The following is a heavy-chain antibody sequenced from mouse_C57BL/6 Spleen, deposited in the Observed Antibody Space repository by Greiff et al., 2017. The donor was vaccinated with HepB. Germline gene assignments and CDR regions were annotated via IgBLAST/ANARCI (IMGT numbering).Heavy chain of an antibody. V-gene: IGHV1-82*01. D-gene: IGHD1-1*01. CDR1: GYAFSSSW. CDR2: IYPGDGDT. Sequence: VQLQQSGPELVKPGASVKISCKASGYAFSSSWMNWVKQRPGKGLEWIGRIYPGDGDTNYNGKFKGKATLTADKSSRTAYMQLSCLTSEDSAVYFCAKLLQNAMDYWGQGTSGTVSS. J-gene: IGHJ4*01. CDR3: AKLLQNAMDY.